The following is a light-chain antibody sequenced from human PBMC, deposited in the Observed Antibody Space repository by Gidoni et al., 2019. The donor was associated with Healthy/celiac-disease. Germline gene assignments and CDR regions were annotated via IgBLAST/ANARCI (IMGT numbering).Light chain of an antibody. CDR3: QQYYSTPT. CDR2: WAS. Sequence: DIVMPQSPDALAVYLGEMATITCKTSQSVLYSSNNKNYVAWYQQKPGQHPKLLIYWASTRESGVPDRFSGSGSGTDFTLTISSLQAEDVAVYYCQQYYSTPTFGGGTKVEIK. J-gene: IGKJ4*01. CDR1: QSVLYSSNNKNY. V-gene: IGKV4-1*01.